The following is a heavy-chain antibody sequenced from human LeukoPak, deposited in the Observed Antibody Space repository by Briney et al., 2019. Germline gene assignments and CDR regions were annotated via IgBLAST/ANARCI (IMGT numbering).Heavy chain of an antibody. D-gene: IGHD6-13*01. J-gene: IGHJ2*01. CDR3: AREREIAAAADQNWYFDL. CDR2: INPSGGST. V-gene: IGHV1-46*01. Sequence: GASVKVSCKASGYTFTSYYMHWVRQAPGQGLEWMGIINPSGGSTSYAQKFQGRVTMTRDTSTSTVYMELSSLRYEDTAVYYCAREREIAAAADQNWYFDLWGRGTLVTVSS. CDR1: GYTFTSYY.